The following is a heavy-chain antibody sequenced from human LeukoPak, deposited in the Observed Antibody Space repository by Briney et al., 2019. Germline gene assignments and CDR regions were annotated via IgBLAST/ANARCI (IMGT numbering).Heavy chain of an antibody. CDR1: GYTFTGYY. J-gene: IGHJ4*02. Sequence: ASVKVSCKASGYTFTGYYMHWVRQAPGQGLEWMGWINTNTGNPTYAQGFTGRFVFSLDTSVSTAYLQISSLKAEDTAVYYCARGNVDTAMVMSYWGQGTLVTVSS. D-gene: IGHD5-18*01. CDR2: INTNTGNP. CDR3: ARGNVDTAMVMSY. V-gene: IGHV7-4-1*02.